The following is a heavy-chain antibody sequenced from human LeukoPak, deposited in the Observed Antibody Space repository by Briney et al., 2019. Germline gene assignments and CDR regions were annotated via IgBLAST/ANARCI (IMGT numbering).Heavy chain of an antibody. Sequence: PSETLSLTCTVSGGSISSYYWSWIRQPPGKGLEWIGYIYYSGSTNYNPSLKSRVTISVDTSKNQFSLKLSSVTAADTAVYYCARGVVSPMIDYWGQGTLVTVSS. V-gene: IGHV4-59*01. CDR1: GGSISSYY. J-gene: IGHJ4*02. CDR3: ARGVVSPMIDY. CDR2: IYYSGST. D-gene: IGHD2-2*01.